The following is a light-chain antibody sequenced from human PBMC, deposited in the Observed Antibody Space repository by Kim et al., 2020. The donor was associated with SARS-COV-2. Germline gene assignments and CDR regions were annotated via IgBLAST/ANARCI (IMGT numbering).Light chain of an antibody. Sequence: EIVMTQSPATLSVSPGERATLSCRASQSVRTDLAWYHQKPGQIPRLLIYGASTRATNIPARFGGSGSGTEFTLTISSLQSEDFAVYYCQQYNVWPPYTFGQGTRLEI. V-gene: IGKV3-15*01. CDR2: GAS. CDR1: QSVRTD. J-gene: IGKJ2*01. CDR3: QQYNVWPPYT.